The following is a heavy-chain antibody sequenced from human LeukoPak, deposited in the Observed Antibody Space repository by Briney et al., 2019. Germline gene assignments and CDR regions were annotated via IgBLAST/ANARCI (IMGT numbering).Heavy chain of an antibody. J-gene: IGHJ4*02. Sequence: ASVKVSCKASGGTFSSYAISWVRQAPGQGLEWMGGIIPIFGTANYAQKFQGRVTITADESTSTAYMELSSLRSEDTAVYYCARDRDFYVADYWGQGTLLTVSS. V-gene: IGHV1-69*01. CDR3: ARDRDFYVADY. CDR1: GGTFSSYA. CDR2: IIPIFGTA. D-gene: IGHD2-21*02.